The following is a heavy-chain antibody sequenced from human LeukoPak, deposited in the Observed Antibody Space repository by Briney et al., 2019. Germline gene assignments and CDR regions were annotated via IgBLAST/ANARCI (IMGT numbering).Heavy chain of an antibody. Sequence: GGSLRLSCAASRFTFSSYAMNRVRQAPGKGLEWISYISSSSSIIYYADSVKGRFTISRDNAKNSLYLQMNSLRAEDTAVYYCARESYYDSSGSDYWGQGTLVTVSS. V-gene: IGHV3-48*04. D-gene: IGHD3-22*01. CDR1: RFTFSSYA. CDR3: ARESYYDSSGSDY. J-gene: IGHJ4*02. CDR2: ISSSSSII.